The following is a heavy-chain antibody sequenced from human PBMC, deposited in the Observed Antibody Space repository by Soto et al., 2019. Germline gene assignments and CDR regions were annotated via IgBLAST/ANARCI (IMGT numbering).Heavy chain of an antibody. D-gene: IGHD5-18*01. Sequence: GASVKVSCKASGGTFSSYTISWVRQAPGQGLEWMGRIIPILGIANYAQKFQGRVTITADKSTSIAYMELSSLRSEDTAVYYCAREAGPGYSYGYWDYWGQGTLVTVSS. J-gene: IGHJ4*02. CDR1: GGTFSSYT. CDR2: IIPILGIA. V-gene: IGHV1-69*04. CDR3: AREAGPGYSYGYWDY.